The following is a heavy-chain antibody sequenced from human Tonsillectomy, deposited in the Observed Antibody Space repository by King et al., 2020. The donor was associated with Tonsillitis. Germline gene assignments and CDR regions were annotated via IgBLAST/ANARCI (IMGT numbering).Heavy chain of an antibody. D-gene: IGHD4/OR15-4a*01. CDR1: GFTFINAW. Sequence: VQLVESGGGLVKPGGSLRLSCEASGFTFINAWMSWVRQAPGKGLEWGCRIKSKTDGGTTDYAAPGKGRFTISIDDSKNKLYLKLNSLKTEDTAVYYCTTDLTNYGYFDYWGQGTLVTVSS. CDR2: IKSKTDGGTT. J-gene: IGHJ4*02. V-gene: IGHV3-15*01. CDR3: TTDLTNYGYFDY.